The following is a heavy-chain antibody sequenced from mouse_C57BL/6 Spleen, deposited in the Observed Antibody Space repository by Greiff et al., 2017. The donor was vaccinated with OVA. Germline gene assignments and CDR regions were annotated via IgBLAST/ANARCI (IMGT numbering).Heavy chain of an antibody. CDR1: GFNIKNTY. J-gene: IGHJ4*01. CDR3: ARRLRRDAMDY. Sequence: VHVKQSVAELVRPGASVKLSCTASGFNIKNTYMHWVKQRPEQGLEWIGRIDPANGNTKYAPKFQGKATITADTSSNTAYLQLSSLTSEDTTIYYCARRLRRDAMDYWGQGTSVTVSS. D-gene: IGHD1-2*01. CDR2: IDPANGNT. V-gene: IGHV14-3*01.